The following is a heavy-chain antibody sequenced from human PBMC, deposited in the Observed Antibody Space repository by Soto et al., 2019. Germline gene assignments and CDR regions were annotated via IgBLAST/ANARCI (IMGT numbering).Heavy chain of an antibody. J-gene: IGHJ4*02. CDR2: IEHNGNN. Sequence: PSETLSLTCAVYGGTFSGYFWTWVRQPPGKGLEWIGEIEHNGNNNINPSLKSRVTLSVDTSKNQISLTLTSVTAADTAVYYCARDFRYVPYWGQGTLVTVSS. D-gene: IGHD3-16*01. CDR1: GGTFSGYF. CDR3: ARDFRYVPY. V-gene: IGHV4-34*01.